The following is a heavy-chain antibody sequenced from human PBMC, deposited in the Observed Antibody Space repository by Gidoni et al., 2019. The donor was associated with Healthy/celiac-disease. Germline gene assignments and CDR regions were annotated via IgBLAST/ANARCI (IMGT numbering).Heavy chain of an antibody. CDR2: IIPIFGTA. V-gene: IGHV1-69*01. CDR1: GGPFSSSA. Sequence: QEQLVQSGAEVKKPGSSVKVSCKASGGPFSSSAISWVRQAPGQGLEWMGGIIPIFGTANYAHKFQGRVTITADESTSTAYMELSSLRSEDTAVYYCARGRGYSYGLDYYYYGMDVWGQGTTVTVSS. CDR3: ARGRGYSYGLDYYYYGMDV. J-gene: IGHJ6*02. D-gene: IGHD5-18*01.